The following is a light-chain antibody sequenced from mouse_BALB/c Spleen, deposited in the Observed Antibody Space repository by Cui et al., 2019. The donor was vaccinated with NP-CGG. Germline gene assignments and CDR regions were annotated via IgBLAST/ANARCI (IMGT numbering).Light chain of an antibody. V-gene: IGLV1*01. CDR3: ALWYSNHWV. Sequence: QAVVTQESALTTSPGETVTLTCRSSTGAVTTKNYANWVQEKPEHLFTGLIGGTNNRAPGVPARFSGSLIGDKAALTITGAQTEDEAIYFCALWYSNHWVFGGGTKLTVL. CDR1: TGAVTTKNY. J-gene: IGLJ1*01. CDR2: GTN.